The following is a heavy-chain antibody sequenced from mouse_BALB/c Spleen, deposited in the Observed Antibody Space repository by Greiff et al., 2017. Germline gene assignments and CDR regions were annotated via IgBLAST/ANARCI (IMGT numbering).Heavy chain of an antibody. CDR1: GYSFTGYN. J-gene: IGHJ4*01. Sequence: VQLQQSGPELEKPGASVKISCKASGYSFTGYNMNWVKQSNGKSLEWIGNIDPYYGGTSYNQKFKGKATLTVDKSSSTAYMRLKSLTSEDSAVYDCARKGARATEDYYAMDYWGQGTSVTVSS. D-gene: IGHD3-1*01. V-gene: IGHV1-39*01. CDR3: ARKGARATEDYYAMDY. CDR2: IDPYYGGT.